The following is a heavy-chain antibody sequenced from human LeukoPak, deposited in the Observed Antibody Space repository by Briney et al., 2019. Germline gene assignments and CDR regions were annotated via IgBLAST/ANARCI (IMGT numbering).Heavy chain of an antibody. V-gene: IGHV3-15*01. CDR1: GFTFSNTW. CDR2: IQSKTDGGTT. CDR3: ATLTVRGVINI. D-gene: IGHD3-10*01. Sequence: GGSLRLSCAATGFTFSNTWMNWVRQAPGKGLEWVGRIQSKTDGGTTEYAAPVKGRFTISRDDSKTTLYLQMNSLKTEDTAVYYCATLTVRGVINIWGQGTLVTVSS. J-gene: IGHJ4*02.